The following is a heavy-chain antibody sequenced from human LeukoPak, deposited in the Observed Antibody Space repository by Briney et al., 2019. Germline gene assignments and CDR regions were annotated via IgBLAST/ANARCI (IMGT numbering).Heavy chain of an antibody. D-gene: IGHD4-17*01. CDR2: VNHSGSA. Sequence: SETLSLTCAVSGGSFSGYYWTWIRQPPGKGLEWIGEVNHSGSANYNPSLKSRVTISLDTSKNQFSLKLTSVTAADTAVYYCARGQGTVTTHWGQGTLVTVSS. J-gene: IGHJ4*02. CDR3: ARGQGTVTTH. V-gene: IGHV4-34*01. CDR1: GGSFSGYY.